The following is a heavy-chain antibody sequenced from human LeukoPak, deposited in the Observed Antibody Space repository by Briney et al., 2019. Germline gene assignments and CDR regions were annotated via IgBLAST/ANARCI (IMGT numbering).Heavy chain of an antibody. V-gene: IGHV4-39*01. Sequence: SETLSLTCTVSGGSISSSSYYWGWIRQPPGKGLEWIGSIYYSGSTYYNPSLKSRVTISVDTSKNQFSLKLSSVTAADTAVYYCGVGTMVRGVWSDWFDPWGQGTLVTVSS. D-gene: IGHD3-10*01. J-gene: IGHJ5*02. CDR1: GGSISSSSYY. CDR2: IYYSGST. CDR3: GVGTMVRGVWSDWFDP.